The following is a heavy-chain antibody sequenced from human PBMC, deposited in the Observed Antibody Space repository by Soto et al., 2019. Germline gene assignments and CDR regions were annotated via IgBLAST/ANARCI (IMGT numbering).Heavy chain of an antibody. D-gene: IGHD2-2*01. CDR2: IIPIFGIP. Sequence: QVQLVQSGAEVKKPGSSVKVSCKASGGTFSRYSITWVRQAPGHGLEWIGRIIPIFGIPTYAQKFQGRVTITADESTSTAHMELSSLRSDDTAVYYCAREDRDRETGLVPAAIAGMDVWGQGTTVTVSS. V-gene: IGHV1-69*08. CDR1: GGTFSRYS. J-gene: IGHJ6*02. CDR3: AREDRDRETGLVPAAIAGMDV.